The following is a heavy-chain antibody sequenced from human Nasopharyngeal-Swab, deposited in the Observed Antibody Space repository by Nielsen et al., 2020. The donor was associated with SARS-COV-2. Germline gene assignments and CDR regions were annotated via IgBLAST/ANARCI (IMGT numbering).Heavy chain of an antibody. D-gene: IGHD5-18*01. CDR3: ARGMGYSYGWDY. J-gene: IGHJ4*02. Sequence: VRQAPGKGLEWISYISSTGTTIYYADSVKGRFTISRDNAKNSLFLQMNSLRAEDTALYYCARGMGYSYGWDYWGQGTQVTVSS. V-gene: IGHV3-48*03. CDR2: ISSTGTTI.